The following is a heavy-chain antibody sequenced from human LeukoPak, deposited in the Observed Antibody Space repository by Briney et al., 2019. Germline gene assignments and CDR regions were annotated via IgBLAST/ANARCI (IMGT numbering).Heavy chain of an antibody. CDR3: ADSARFGELFE. D-gene: IGHD3-10*01. V-gene: IGHV3-11*01. J-gene: IGHJ4*02. CDR1: GFTFTDYY. Sequence: GGSLRLSCAASGFTFTDYYMTWIRQAPGKGLEWISYISTVGDTIYYADSVKGRFTISRDNAKNSLYLQMNSLRAEDTAVYYCADSARFGELFEWGQGTLVTVSS. CDR2: ISTVGDTI.